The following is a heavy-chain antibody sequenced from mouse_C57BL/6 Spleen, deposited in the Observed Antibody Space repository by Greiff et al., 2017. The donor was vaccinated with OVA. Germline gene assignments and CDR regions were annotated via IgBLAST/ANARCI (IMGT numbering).Heavy chain of an antibody. CDR2: IDPSDSYT. J-gene: IGHJ4*01. V-gene: IGHV1-69*01. CDR3: ARRFLDYAYAMDY. D-gene: IGHD2-4*01. CDR1: GYTFTSYW. Sequence: QVQLQQPGAELVMPGASVKLSCKASGYTFTSYWMHWVKQRPGQGLEWIGEIDPSDSYTNYNQKFKGKSTLTVDKSSSTAYMQLSSLTSEDSAVYDCARRFLDYAYAMDYWGQGTSVTVSS.